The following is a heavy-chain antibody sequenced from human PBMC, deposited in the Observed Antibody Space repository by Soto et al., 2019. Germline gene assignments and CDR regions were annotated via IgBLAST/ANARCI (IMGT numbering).Heavy chain of an antibody. CDR2: IYYSGST. V-gene: IGHV4-59*01. Sequence: QVQLQESGPGLVKPSETLSLTCTVSGGSISSYYWSWIRQPPGKGLEWIGYIYYSGSTNYNPSLKRRVTISVDTSKNQFSLKLSSVTAADTAVYYCAREGEMAVTGYYYYGMDVWGQGTTVTVSS. J-gene: IGHJ6*02. CDR1: GGSISSYY. D-gene: IGHD6-19*01. CDR3: AREGEMAVTGYYYYGMDV.